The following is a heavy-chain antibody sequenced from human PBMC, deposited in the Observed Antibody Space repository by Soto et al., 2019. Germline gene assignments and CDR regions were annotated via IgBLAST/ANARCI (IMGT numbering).Heavy chain of an antibody. CDR3: TRKTPPTGMEV. CDR1: GFTLSSYD. J-gene: IGHJ6*02. D-gene: IGHD3-9*01. V-gene: IGHV3-13*01. CDR2: IGSGGDT. Sequence: EVQLVESGGGLVQPGGSLRLSCAASGFTLSSYDIHWVRQATGDGLAWVSGIGSGGDTHYADSVKGRFIISREDGKKSLYLQMNNLRVGDTAVYYCTRKTPPTGMEVWGQGATVTVSS.